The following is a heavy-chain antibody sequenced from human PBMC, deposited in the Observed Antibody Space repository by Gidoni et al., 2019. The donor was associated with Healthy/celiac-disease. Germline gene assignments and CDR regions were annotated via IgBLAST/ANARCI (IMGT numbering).Heavy chain of an antibody. V-gene: IGHV4-59*01. J-gene: IGHJ4*02. CDR1: GGSISSYY. D-gene: IGHD3-22*01. CDR2: IYYSGST. Sequence: QVQLQASGPGLVKPSETLSLTCTVSGGSISSYYWSWIRQPPGKGLEWIGYIYYSGSTNYNPALKSRVTISVDTSKNQFSLKLSSVTAADTAVYYCASTDYYDSSAAMFNWGQGTLVTVSS. CDR3: ASTDYYDSSAAMFN.